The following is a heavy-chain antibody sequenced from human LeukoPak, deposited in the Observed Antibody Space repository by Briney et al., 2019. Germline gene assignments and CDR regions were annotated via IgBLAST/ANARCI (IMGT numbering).Heavy chain of an antibody. V-gene: IGHV3-64*01. CDR3: ARDWYSGYDYGAYYYYMDV. CDR2: TSSNGGST. Sequence: GGSLRLSCAASGFTFSSYAMHWVRQAPGKGLEYVSATSSNGGSTYYANSVKGRFTISSDNSKNTLYLQMGSLRAEDMAVYYCARDWYSGYDYGAYYYYMDVWGKGTTVTVSS. J-gene: IGHJ6*03. D-gene: IGHD5-12*01. CDR1: GFTFSSYA.